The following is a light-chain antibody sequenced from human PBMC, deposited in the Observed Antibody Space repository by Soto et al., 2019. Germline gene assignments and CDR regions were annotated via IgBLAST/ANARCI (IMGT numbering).Light chain of an antibody. J-gene: IGKJ2*01. CDR1: QSVRNNF. V-gene: IGKV3-20*01. Sequence: EIVVTQSPGTLSLSPGERVTLSCRASQSVRNNFLAWYQQKPGQAPRLLIYGASSRSTGIPDRLSGSGSGTDFTLTISRLEPEDFAVYYCQQYGSSPYTFSQGTKLEIK. CDR2: GAS. CDR3: QQYGSSPYT.